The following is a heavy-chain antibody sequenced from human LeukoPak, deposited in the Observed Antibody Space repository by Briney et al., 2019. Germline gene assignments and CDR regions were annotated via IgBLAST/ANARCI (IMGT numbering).Heavy chain of an antibody. CDR1: GFTFSSYS. V-gene: IGHV3-21*01. Sequence: GSLRLSCAASGFTFSSYSMNWVRQAPGKGLEWVSSISSSSSYIYYADSVKGRFTISRDNAKNSLYLQMNSLRAEDTAVYYCTRHFDAPGIAVAGLEKWGQGTLVTVSS. J-gene: IGHJ4*02. CDR2: ISSSSSYI. D-gene: IGHD6-19*01. CDR3: TRHFDAPGIAVAGLEK.